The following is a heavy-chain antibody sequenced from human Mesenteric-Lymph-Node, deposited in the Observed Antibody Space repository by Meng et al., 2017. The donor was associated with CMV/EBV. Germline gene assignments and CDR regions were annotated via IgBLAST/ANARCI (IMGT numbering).Heavy chain of an antibody. CDR2: ISHSGDIA. V-gene: IGHV3-11*01. J-gene: IGHJ4*02. D-gene: IGHD1-1*01. CDR3: GKERAGTFDS. CDR1: GFTFSDSY. Sequence: LSCAASGFTFSDSYLSWIRQAPGKGLEWISYISHSGDIAYYADSVKGRFTVSRDNAKNLLYLQMNSLRAEDTAVYYCGKERAGTFDSWGQGTLVTVSS.